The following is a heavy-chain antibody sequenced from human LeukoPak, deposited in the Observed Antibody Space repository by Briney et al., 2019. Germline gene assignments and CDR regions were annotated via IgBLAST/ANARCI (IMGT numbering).Heavy chain of an antibody. J-gene: IGHJ4*02. Sequence: GGSLRLSCAASGFTFSNFWMHWVRQAPGKGLVWVALIYGDGSFTRYADSVKGRFTISRDNAKNSLYLQMNSLRAEDTAIYYCTRVGYIDEGIDYWGQGTLVTVSS. CDR1: GFTFSNFW. CDR3: TRVGYIDEGIDY. V-gene: IGHV3-74*01. D-gene: IGHD5-24*01. CDR2: IYGDGSFT.